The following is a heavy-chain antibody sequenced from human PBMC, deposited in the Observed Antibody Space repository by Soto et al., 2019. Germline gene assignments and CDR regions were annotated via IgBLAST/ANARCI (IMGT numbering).Heavy chain of an antibody. CDR3: ARVPSP. CDR2: IYHSGSI. V-gene: IGHV4-30-2*01. CDR1: GGSISSGGYS. Sequence: QLQLQESGSGLVKPSQTLSLTCAVSGGSISSGGYSWSWIRQPPGKGLEWIGYIYHSGSIYYNPSPQRRVTMSVDRSKNQFSLKLSSVTAADTAVYSCARVPSPWGQGTLVTVSS. J-gene: IGHJ5*02.